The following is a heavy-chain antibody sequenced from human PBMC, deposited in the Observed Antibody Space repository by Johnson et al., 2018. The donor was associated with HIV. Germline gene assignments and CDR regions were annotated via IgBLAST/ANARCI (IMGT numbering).Heavy chain of an antibody. CDR1: GFTFSSYW. V-gene: IGHV3-7*01. CDR3: GRAEGVNRSKAFDI. Sequence: MQLVESGGGLVQPGGSLRLSCAASGFTFSSYWMSWVRQAPGKGLEWVANINQDGSEKYYVASVKGRFTISRDNAKNSLYLQMNSRRAEDTAVYYFGRAEGVNRSKAFDIWRQGTMVTVS. CDR2: INQDGSEK. J-gene: IGHJ3*02. D-gene: IGHD3-10*01.